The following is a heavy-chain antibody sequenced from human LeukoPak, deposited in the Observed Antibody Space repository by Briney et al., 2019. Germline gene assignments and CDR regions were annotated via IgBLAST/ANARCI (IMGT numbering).Heavy chain of an antibody. J-gene: IGHJ4*02. CDR3: ARDPPLRYFDPLDDY. CDR2: IIPIFGTA. Sequence: SVKVSCKASGGTFSSYAISWVRQAPGQGLEWMGGIIPIFGTANYAQKFQGRVTITADESTSTAYMEPSSLRSEDTAVYYCARDPPLRYFDPLDDYWGQGTLVTVSS. CDR1: GGTFSSYA. D-gene: IGHD3-9*01. V-gene: IGHV1-69*13.